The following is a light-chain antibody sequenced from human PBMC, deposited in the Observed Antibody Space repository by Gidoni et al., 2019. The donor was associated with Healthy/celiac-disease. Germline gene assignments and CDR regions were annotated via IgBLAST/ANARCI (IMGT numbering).Light chain of an antibody. J-gene: IGLJ1*01. V-gene: IGLV2-14*01. CDR3: SSYTSSSTPLY. CDR2: EVS. Sequence: QSARTQPASVSGSPGQSITSSCTGTSRDVGGYNYVSWYQQHPGKAPKLMIYEVSNRPSGVSNRFSGSTSGNTASLTISGLQAEDEADYYCSSYTSSSTPLYFGTGTQVTVL. CDR1: SRDVGGYNY.